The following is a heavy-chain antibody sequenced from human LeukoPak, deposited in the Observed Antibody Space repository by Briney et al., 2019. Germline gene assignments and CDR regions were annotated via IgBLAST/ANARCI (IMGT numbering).Heavy chain of an antibody. J-gene: IGHJ4*02. Sequence: PSETLSLTCSVSGDSVSSNNYYWGWIRQPPGKGLEWIGEINHSGSTNYNPSLKSRVTISVDTSKNQFSLKLSSVTAADTAVYYCAREGGFGGVTVWGQGTLVTVSS. CDR1: GDSVSSNNYY. CDR2: INHSGST. V-gene: IGHV4-39*07. D-gene: IGHD3-16*02. CDR3: AREGGFGGVTV.